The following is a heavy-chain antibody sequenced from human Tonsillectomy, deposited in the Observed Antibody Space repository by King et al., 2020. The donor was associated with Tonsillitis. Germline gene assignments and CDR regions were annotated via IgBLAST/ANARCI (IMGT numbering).Heavy chain of an antibody. CDR3: AKARQWLVHFDY. CDR2: ISSDGSKK. Sequence: VQLVESGGGVVQPGRSLRLSCAASGFTFSSYGIHWGRPAPGKGLGWGAVISSDGSKKYYADSVRGRFTISRDNSKNTLYLQMNSLRADDTAVYYCAKARQWLVHFDYWGQGTLVTVSS. D-gene: IGHD6-19*01. V-gene: IGHV3-30*18. CDR1: GFTFSSYG. J-gene: IGHJ4*02.